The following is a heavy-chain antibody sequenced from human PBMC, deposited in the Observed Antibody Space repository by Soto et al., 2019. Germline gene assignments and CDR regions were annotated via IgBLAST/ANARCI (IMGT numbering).Heavy chain of an antibody. Sequence: SVKVSCKASGGTFSSYAISWVRQAPGQGLEWMGGIIPIFGTANYAQKFQGRVTITADKSTSTAYMELSSLRSEDTAVYYCARDRRQQLLFRVYGMDVWGQGTTVTVSS. D-gene: IGHD6-13*01. CDR3: ARDRRQQLLFRVYGMDV. V-gene: IGHV1-69*06. CDR1: GGTFSSYA. CDR2: IIPIFGTA. J-gene: IGHJ6*02.